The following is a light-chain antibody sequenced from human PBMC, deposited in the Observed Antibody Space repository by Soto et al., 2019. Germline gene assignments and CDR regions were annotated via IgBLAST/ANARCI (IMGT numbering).Light chain of an antibody. CDR3: QQYDSSSVT. CDR2: ATS. CDR1: QTVISTH. J-gene: IGKJ5*01. Sequence: ILLTQSPCTLSLSPGEGATLSCKASQTVISTHLAWYQQKPGQAPRLLIYATSNRATGIPDRFSGSGSGRDFTLTIDRLEPEDFAVYYCQQYDSSSVTFGQGTRLEIK. V-gene: IGKV3-20*01.